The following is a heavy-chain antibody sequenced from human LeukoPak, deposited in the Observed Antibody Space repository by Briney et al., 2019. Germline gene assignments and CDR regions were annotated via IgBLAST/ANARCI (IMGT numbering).Heavy chain of an antibody. Sequence: PSETLSLTCAVYGGSFSGYYWSWIRQPPGKGLEWIGEINHSGSTNYNPSLKSRVTISVDTSKNQFSLKLSSVTAADTAVYYCAGGFDIVVVPAATGWFDPWGQGTLVTVSS. CDR2: INHSGST. J-gene: IGHJ5*02. V-gene: IGHV4-34*01. D-gene: IGHD2-2*01. CDR1: GGSFSGYY. CDR3: AGGFDIVVVPAATGWFDP.